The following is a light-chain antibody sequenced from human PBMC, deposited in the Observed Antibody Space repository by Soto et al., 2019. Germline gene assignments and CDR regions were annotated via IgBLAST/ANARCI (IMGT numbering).Light chain of an antibody. CDR1: QSVSSN. J-gene: IGKJ5*01. Sequence: EIVLTQSPATLSLSPGEIATLSCSASQSVSSNLAWYQQKPGQAPRLLIYDASTRATGIPARFSGSGSGSEFTLTISGLQSEDFAVYYCQQYNDRPPITFGQGTRLEIK. CDR2: DAS. CDR3: QQYNDRPPIT. V-gene: IGKV3D-15*01.